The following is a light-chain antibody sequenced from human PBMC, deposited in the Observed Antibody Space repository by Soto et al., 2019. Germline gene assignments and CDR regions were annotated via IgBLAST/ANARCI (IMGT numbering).Light chain of an antibody. CDR1: SSDVGSYNL. V-gene: IGLV2-23*02. CDR3: CSYAGSSTSWV. J-gene: IGLJ3*02. Sequence: QSALTQPASVSGSPGQSITISCTGTSSDVGSYNLVSWYQQHPGKAPKLMIYEVSKRRSGVSNRFSGSKSGNTASLTISGLQAEDEADYYCCSYAGSSTSWVFGGGTKLTVL. CDR2: EVS.